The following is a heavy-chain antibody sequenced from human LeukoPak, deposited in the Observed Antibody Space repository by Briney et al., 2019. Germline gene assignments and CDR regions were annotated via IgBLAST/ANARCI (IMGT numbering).Heavy chain of an antibody. CDR2: INKSAAHT. D-gene: IGHD3-22*01. J-gene: IGHJ4*02. V-gene: IGHV3-21*04. CDR1: QFSFSSYS. CDR3: VRLRRNSDSSGYYYYYDY. Sequence: PGGSLRLSCAASQFSFSSYSFNWVRQAPGQGLEWVSSINKSAAHTYYADSMRGRFTVSRDDAKNSLYLQMNSLTAEDTAVYYCVRLRRNSDSSGYYYYYDYWGRGTLVTVSS.